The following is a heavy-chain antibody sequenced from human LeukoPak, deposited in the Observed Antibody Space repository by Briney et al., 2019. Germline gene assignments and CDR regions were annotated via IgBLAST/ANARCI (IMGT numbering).Heavy chain of an antibody. J-gene: IGHJ5*02. CDR2: IYYSGST. CDR3: ARHGGWFDP. CDR1: GGSISSYY. V-gene: IGHV4-59*08. D-gene: IGHD3-16*01. Sequence: PSETLSLTCTVSGGSISSYYWSWIRQPPGKGLEWIGYIYYSGSTNYNPSLKSRVTISVDTSKNQFSLKLSSVTAADTAVYYCARHGGWFDPWGQGTLVTVSS.